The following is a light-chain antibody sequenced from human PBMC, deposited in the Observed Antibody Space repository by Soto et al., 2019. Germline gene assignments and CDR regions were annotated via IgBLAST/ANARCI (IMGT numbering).Light chain of an antibody. CDR3: PPHNRYSSVT. J-gene: IGKJ1*01. CDR2: DAS. CDR1: QSISNW. V-gene: IGKV1-5*01. Sequence: DIPMTQSPSTLSASVGDRVTITCRASQSISNWLAWYQQRPGKAPKLLIYDASSLERGGPSRFSGSGSRTAFSPTIRRLLHDHFSTSGGPPHNRYSSVTSGHGTPVEIK.